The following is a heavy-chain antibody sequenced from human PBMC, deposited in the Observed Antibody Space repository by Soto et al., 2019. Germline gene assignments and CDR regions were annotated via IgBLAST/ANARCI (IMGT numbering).Heavy chain of an antibody. CDR2: IWYDGSNK. D-gene: IGHD6-19*01. V-gene: IGHV3-33*01. Sequence: QVQLVESGGGVVQPGRSLRLSCVASGFTFSSYGMHWVRQAPGKGLEWVALIWYDGSNKDYVDSVKGRFTISRDNSKNTLYVIMTSLRAEDTAVYYCGRASEGSGWGGHAFDIWGQGTVVTVSS. CDR3: GRASEGSGWGGHAFDI. J-gene: IGHJ3*02. CDR1: GFTFSSYG.